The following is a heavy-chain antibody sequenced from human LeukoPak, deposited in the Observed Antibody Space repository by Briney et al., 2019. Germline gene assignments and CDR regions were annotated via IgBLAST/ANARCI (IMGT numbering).Heavy chain of an antibody. CDR2: ISSSSSTI. V-gene: IGHV3-48*01. D-gene: IGHD2-2*01. CDR3: ARGGPGGGYCSSTSCQRDDFDI. Sequence: PGGSLRLSCAASGFTFSSYAMSWVRQAPGKGLEWVSYISSSSSTIYYADSVKGRFTISRDNAKNSLYLQMNSLRAEDTAVYYCARGGPGGGYCSSTSCQRDDFDIWGKGTMVTVSS. J-gene: IGHJ3*02. CDR1: GFTFSSYA.